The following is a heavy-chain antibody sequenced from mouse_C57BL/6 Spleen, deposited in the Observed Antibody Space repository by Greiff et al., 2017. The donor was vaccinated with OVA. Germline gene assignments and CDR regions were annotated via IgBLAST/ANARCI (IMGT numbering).Heavy chain of an antibody. CDR3: ARLTTVVATRSYFDV. Sequence: QVQLQQPGAELVKPGASVKLSCKASGYTFTSYWMQWVKQRPGQGLEWIGEIDPSDSYTNYNQKFKGKATLTVDTSSSTAYMQLSSLTSEDSAVYYCARLTTVVATRSYFDVWGTGTTVTVSS. CDR2: IDPSDSYT. D-gene: IGHD1-1*01. CDR1: GYTFTSYW. V-gene: IGHV1-50*01. J-gene: IGHJ1*03.